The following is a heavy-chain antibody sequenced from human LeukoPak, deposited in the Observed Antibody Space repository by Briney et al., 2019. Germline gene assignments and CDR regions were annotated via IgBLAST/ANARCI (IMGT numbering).Heavy chain of an antibody. CDR3: ARGASGWLYYFDY. Sequence: PGGSLRLSCAASGFTFSSYEMNWVRQAPGKGLEWVSYISSSGSTIYYAGSVKGRFTISRDNAKNSLYLQMNSLRAEDTAVCYCARGASGWLYYFDYWGQGTLVTVSS. J-gene: IGHJ4*02. CDR1: GFTFSSYE. CDR2: ISSSGSTI. V-gene: IGHV3-48*03. D-gene: IGHD6-19*01.